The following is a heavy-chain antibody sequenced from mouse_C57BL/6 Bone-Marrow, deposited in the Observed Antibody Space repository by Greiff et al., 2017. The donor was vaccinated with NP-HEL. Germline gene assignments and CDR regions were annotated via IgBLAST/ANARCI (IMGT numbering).Heavy chain of an antibody. V-gene: IGHV5-6*01. CDR1: GFTFSSYG. Sequence: EVKVVESGGDLVKPGGSLKLSCAASGFTFSSYGMSWVRQTPDKRLEWVATISSGGSYTYYPDSVKGRFTISRDNAKNTMYLQMSSLKSEDTAMYYCARHIRYYFDYWGQGTTLTVSS. D-gene: IGHD1-1*01. CDR2: ISSGGSYT. J-gene: IGHJ2*01. CDR3: ARHIRYYFDY.